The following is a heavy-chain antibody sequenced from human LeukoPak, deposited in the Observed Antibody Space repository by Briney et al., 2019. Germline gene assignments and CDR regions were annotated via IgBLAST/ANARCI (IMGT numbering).Heavy chain of an antibody. CDR1: GYSISSGYY. J-gene: IGHJ5*02. Sequence: SETLSLTCTVSGYSISSGYYWSWIRQPPGKGLEWIGRIYTSGSTNYNPSLKSRVTISVDTSKNQFSLKLSSVTAADTAVYYCARDSSGYYVNWFDPWGQGTLVTVSS. CDR3: ARDSSGYYVNWFDP. D-gene: IGHD3-22*01. V-gene: IGHV4-38-2*02. CDR2: IYTSGST.